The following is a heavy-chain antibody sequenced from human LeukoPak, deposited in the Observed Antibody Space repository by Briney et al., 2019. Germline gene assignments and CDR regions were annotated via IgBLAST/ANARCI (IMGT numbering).Heavy chain of an antibody. CDR2: ISYDGSNK. CDR3: ASSFHDILTGYGEIDY. V-gene: IGHV3-30*04. D-gene: IGHD3-9*01. CDR1: VFIFSNYP. Sequence: LRLSCAASVFIFSNYPMHWVRQAACKGLEWLAVISYDGSNKNYADSVKGRFTISRDNSKNTLYLQMNSLRAEDTAVYYCASSFHDILTGYGEIDYWGQGTLVTVSS. J-gene: IGHJ4*02.